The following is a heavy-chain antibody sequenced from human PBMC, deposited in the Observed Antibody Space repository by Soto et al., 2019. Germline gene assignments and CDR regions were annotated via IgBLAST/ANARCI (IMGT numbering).Heavy chain of an antibody. CDR3: ARASRYCSGGSCHYFDY. CDR1: GGSISSSSYY. V-gene: IGHV4-39*01. Sequence: QLQLQESGPGLVKPSETLSLTCTVSGGSISSSSYYWGWIRQPPGKGLEWIGSMYYSGSTYYNPSLKSRVTIAVDTSKNQFSLKLSSVTAADTAVYYCARASRYCSGGSCHYFDYWGQGTLVTVSS. D-gene: IGHD2-15*01. CDR2: MYYSGST. J-gene: IGHJ4*02.